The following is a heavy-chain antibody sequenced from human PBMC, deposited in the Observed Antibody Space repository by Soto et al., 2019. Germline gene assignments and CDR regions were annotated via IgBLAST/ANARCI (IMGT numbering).Heavy chain of an antibody. CDR3: ARGQEAGSFFPYYYGMDV. V-gene: IGHV3-48*03. D-gene: IGHD6-13*01. J-gene: IGHJ6*02. Sequence: AGGSLRLSCATSGFTFSSYEMNWVRQAPGKGLEWVSYISSSGSTIYYADSVKGRFTISRDNAKNSLYLQMDSLRAEDTAVYYCARGQEAGSFFPYYYGMDVWGQGTTVTVSS. CDR1: GFTFSSYE. CDR2: ISSSGSTI.